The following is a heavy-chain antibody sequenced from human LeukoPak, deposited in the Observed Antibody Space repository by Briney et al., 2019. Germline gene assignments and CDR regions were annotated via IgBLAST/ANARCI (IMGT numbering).Heavy chain of an antibody. D-gene: IGHD6-13*01. CDR2: IYYSGST. CDR3: ARCGAAAVDY. V-gene: IGHV4-31*03. Sequence: PSETLSLTCTVSGGSISSGGYYWSWIRQHPGKGLEWIGYIYYSGSTYYNPSLKSRVTISVDTSKNQFSLKLSSVTAADTAVYCCARCGAAAVDYWGQGTLVTVSS. J-gene: IGHJ4*02. CDR1: GGSISSGGYY.